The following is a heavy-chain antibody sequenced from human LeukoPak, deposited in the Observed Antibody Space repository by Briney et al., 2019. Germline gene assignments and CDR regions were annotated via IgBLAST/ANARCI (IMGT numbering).Heavy chain of an antibody. V-gene: IGHV3-9*03. D-gene: IGHD5-18*01. Sequence: PGRSLRLSCAASGFTFDDYAMHWVRQAPGKGLEWVSGISWNSGSIGYADSVKGRFTISRDNAKNSLYLQMNSLRAEDMALYYCAKEGYSYGLDYWGQGTLVTVSS. CDR2: ISWNSGSI. J-gene: IGHJ4*02. CDR3: AKEGYSYGLDY. CDR1: GFTFDDYA.